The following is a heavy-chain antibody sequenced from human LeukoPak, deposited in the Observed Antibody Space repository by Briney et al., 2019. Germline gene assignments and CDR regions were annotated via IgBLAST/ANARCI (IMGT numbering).Heavy chain of an antibody. CDR3: ARKLATAMVHAFDI. V-gene: IGHV1-69*04. D-gene: IGHD5-18*01. Sequence: ASVKVYCKASGGTFSSYAISCVRQAPGQGREWRGRIIPILGIVNYAQKFQGRVTITADKSTSTAYMELSSLRSEDTAVYYCARKLATAMVHAFDIWGQGTMVTVSS. CDR2: IIPILGIV. CDR1: GGTFSSYA. J-gene: IGHJ3*02.